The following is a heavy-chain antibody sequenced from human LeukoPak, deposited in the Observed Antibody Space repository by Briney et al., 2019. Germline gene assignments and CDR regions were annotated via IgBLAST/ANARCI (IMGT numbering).Heavy chain of an antibody. Sequence: PSETLSLTCAVYGGSFSGYYWSWIRQPPGKGLEWIGEINHSGSTNYNPSLKSRVTISVDTSKNQISLKLSSVTAADTAVYYCASGRWFDPWGQGTLVTVSS. J-gene: IGHJ5*02. CDR2: INHSGST. V-gene: IGHV4-34*01. CDR1: GGSFSGYY. CDR3: ASGRWFDP.